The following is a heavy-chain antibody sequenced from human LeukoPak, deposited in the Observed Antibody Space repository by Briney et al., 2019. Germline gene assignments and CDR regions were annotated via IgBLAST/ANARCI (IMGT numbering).Heavy chain of an antibody. J-gene: IGHJ4*02. Sequence: SETLSLTCAVSGYSLGKNYYWGWIRQPPGKGLEWIGRIYGTAYTSYNPSLMSRVTMSVDTSKNHFSLKLTSVTAADTAVYYCARYDSRGSASTRFDYWGQGILVTISS. V-gene: IGHV4-38-2*01. CDR3: ARYDSRGSASTRFDY. D-gene: IGHD3-16*01. CDR1: GYSLGKNYY. CDR2: IYGTAYT.